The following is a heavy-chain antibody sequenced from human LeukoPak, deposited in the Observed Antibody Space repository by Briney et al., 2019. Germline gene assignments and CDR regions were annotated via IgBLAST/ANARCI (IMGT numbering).Heavy chain of an antibody. Sequence: SETLSLTCTVSGGSFSNYHWTWIRQPPGKTLEWIGCSHKGGSTHYNPSLRSRVTISVDTSKSQFSLKLSSVTAPDTAVYYCARLIGEVSPYFDSWGQGRLVTVSS. CDR3: ARLIGEVSPYFDS. CDR1: GGSFSNYH. J-gene: IGHJ4*02. CDR2: SHKGGST. V-gene: IGHV4-59*01. D-gene: IGHD3-10*01.